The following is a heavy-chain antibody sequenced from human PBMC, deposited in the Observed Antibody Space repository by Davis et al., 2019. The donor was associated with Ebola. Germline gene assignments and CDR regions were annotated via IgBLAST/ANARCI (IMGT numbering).Heavy chain of an antibody. J-gene: IGHJ4*02. D-gene: IGHD3-22*01. V-gene: IGHV1-2*04. CDR2: INPNSGGT. Sequence: ASVKVSCKASGYTFTGYYMHWVRQAPGQGLEWMGWINPNSGGTNYAQKFQGWVTMTRDTSISTAYMELSRLRSDDTAVYYCARVVTYYYESSGYYTDYWGQGTLVTVSS. CDR3: ARVVTYYYESSGYYTDY. CDR1: GYTFTGYY.